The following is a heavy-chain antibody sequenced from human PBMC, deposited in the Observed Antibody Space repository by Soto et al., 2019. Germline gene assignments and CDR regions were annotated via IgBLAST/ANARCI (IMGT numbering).Heavy chain of an antibody. CDR1: GGTFSSYA. CDR3: ARASVVGFARGSQPIRYYYYGMDV. Sequence: SVKVSCKASGGTFSSYAISWVRQAPGQGLEWMGGIIPIFGTANYAQKFQGRVTITADESTSTAYMELSSLRSEDTAVYYCARASVVGFARGSQPIRYYYYGMDVWGQGTTVTVSS. CDR2: IIPIFGTA. V-gene: IGHV1-69*13. D-gene: IGHD2-21*01. J-gene: IGHJ6*02.